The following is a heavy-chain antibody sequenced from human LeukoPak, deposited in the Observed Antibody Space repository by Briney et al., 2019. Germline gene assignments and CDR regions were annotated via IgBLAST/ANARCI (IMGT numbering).Heavy chain of an antibody. CDR3: ARVVYCSGGCCYRENDY. D-gene: IGHD2-15*01. CDR2: ISAYNGNT. CDR1: GYTFTSYG. J-gene: IGHJ4*02. Sequence: ASVKVSCKASGYTFTSYGISWVRQAHGQGLEWMGWISAYNGNTNYAQKLQGRVTMTTDTSTSTAYMELRSLRSDDTAVYYCARVVYCSGGCCYRENDYWGQGTLVTVSS. V-gene: IGHV1-18*01.